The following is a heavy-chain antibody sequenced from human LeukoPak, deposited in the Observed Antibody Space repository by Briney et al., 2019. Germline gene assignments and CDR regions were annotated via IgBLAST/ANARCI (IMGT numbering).Heavy chain of an antibody. Sequence: SETLSLTCTVSGGSISSYYWSWIRQPPGKGLEWIGYIYYSGSTNYNPSLKSRVTISVDTSKNQFSLKLSSVTAADTAVYYCARERAFLRWELHPFDYWGQGTLVTVSS. CDR3: ARERAFLRWELHPFDY. D-gene: IGHD1-26*01. J-gene: IGHJ4*02. CDR1: GGSISSYY. V-gene: IGHV4-59*01. CDR2: IYYSGST.